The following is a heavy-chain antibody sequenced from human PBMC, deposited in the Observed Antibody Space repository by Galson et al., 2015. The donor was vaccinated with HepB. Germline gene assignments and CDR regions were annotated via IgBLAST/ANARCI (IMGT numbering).Heavy chain of an antibody. CDR3: AGDPHYYGSGSYIGLDY. Sequence: SLRLSCAASGFTFSSYWMSWVRQAPGTGLEWVANIKQDGSEKYYVGSVKGRFTISRDNAENSLFLQMNSLRADDTAAYYCAGDPHYYGSGSYIGLDYWGQGTLVTVSS. CDR2: IKQDGSEK. CDR1: GFTFSSYW. V-gene: IGHV3-7*03. J-gene: IGHJ4*02. D-gene: IGHD3-10*01.